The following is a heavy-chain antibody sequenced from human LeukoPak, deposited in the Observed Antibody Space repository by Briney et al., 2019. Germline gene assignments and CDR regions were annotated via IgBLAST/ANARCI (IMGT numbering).Heavy chain of an antibody. CDR3: ARASLGSVGATRGDAFDI. CDR1: GYTFTGYY. V-gene: IGHV1-18*04. CDR2: ISAYNGNT. D-gene: IGHD1-26*01. Sequence: ASVKVSCKASGYTFTGYYVHWVRQAPGQGLEWMGWISAYNGNTNYAQKLQGRVTMTTDTSTSTAYMELRSLRSDDTAVYYCARASLGSVGATRGDAFDIWGQGTMVTVSS. J-gene: IGHJ3*02.